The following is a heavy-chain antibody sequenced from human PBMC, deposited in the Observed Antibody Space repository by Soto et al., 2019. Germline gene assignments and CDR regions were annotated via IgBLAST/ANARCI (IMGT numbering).Heavy chain of an antibody. CDR3: AKSGGNGWFADAFDV. CDR2: ISGDGSST. J-gene: IGHJ3*01. V-gene: IGHV3-74*01. Sequence: GGSLRLSCAASEFTFRSYWMHWVRQSPGKGLVWVSRISGDGSSTTYADSVRGRFTISRDNAKNTLYLQLNSLRAEDTAVYYCAKSGGNGWFADAFDVWGQGTMVTVSS. D-gene: IGHD6-19*01. CDR1: EFTFRSYW.